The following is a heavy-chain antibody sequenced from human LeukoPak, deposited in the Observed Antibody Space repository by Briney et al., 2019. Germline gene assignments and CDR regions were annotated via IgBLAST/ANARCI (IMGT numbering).Heavy chain of an antibody. V-gene: IGHV1-69*13. Sequence: ASVKVSCKASGGTFSSYAISWVRQAPGQGLEWMGGIIPIFGTANYAQKFQGRVTITADESTSTAYMELSSLRSEDTAVYYCARAGSIAAAGYYYYYYMDVWGKGTTVTVSS. CDR2: IIPIFGTA. CDR1: GGTFSSYA. CDR3: ARAGSIAAAGYYYYYYMDV. D-gene: IGHD6-13*01. J-gene: IGHJ6*03.